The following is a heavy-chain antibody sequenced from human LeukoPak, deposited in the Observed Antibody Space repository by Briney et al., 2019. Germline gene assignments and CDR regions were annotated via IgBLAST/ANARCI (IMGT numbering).Heavy chain of an antibody. D-gene: IGHD3-22*01. V-gene: IGHV1-46*01. J-gene: IGHJ5*02. CDR2: INPSGGGT. Sequence: ASVKVSCKASGYTFTSYYMHWVRQAPGQGLEWMGIINPSGGGTSYAQKFQGRVTMTRDTSTSTVYMELSSLRSEDTAVYYCARDGGIGYYYDSSGFTWGQGTLVTVSS. CDR1: GYTFTSYY. CDR3: ARDGGIGYYYDSSGFT.